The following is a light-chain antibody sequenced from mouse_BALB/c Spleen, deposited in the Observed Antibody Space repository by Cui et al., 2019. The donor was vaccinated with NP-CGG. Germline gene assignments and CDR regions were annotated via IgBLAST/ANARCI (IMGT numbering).Light chain of an antibody. CDR1: SGAVTTSNY. V-gene: IGLV1*01. Sequence: QAAVIQQSALPPSPGETVSLTCRSSSGAVTTSNYANWVQEKPDHLFTGLIGGTNNRAPGVPARFSGSLIGDKAALTITGAQTEDEAIYFCALWYSNHWVFGGGTKLTVL. CDR2: GTN. CDR3: ALWYSNHWV. J-gene: IGLJ1*01.